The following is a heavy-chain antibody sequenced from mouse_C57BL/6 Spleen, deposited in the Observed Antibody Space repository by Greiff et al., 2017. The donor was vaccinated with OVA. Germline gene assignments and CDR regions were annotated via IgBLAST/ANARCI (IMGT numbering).Heavy chain of an antibody. Sequence: QVQLQQSGAELVKPGASVKLSCKASGYTFTSYWMHWVKQRPGQGLEWIGMIHPNSGSTNYNEKFKSKATLTVDKSSSTAYMKLSSLTSEDSAVDYCAGGGGNYDDAMDYWGQGTSVTVSS. J-gene: IGHJ4*01. D-gene: IGHD1-1*02. CDR3: AGGGGNYDDAMDY. V-gene: IGHV1-64*01. CDR2: IHPNSGST. CDR1: GYTFTSYW.